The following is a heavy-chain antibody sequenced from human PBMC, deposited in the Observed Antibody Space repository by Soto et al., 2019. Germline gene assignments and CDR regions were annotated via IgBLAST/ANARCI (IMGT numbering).Heavy chain of an antibody. Sequence: EGALRLSCAASGFTFSSYGMHWVRQAPGKGLEWVAVISYDGSNKYYADSVKGRFTISRDNSKNTLYLQMNSLRAEDTAVYYCAKYEFGESPGSGMDVWGQGTTVTVSS. CDR1: GFTFSSYG. V-gene: IGHV3-30*18. J-gene: IGHJ6*02. D-gene: IGHD3-10*01. CDR2: ISYDGSNK. CDR3: AKYEFGESPGSGMDV.